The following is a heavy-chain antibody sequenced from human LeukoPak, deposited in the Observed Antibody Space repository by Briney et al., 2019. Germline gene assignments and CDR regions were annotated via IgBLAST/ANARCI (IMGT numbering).Heavy chain of an antibody. J-gene: IGHJ6*04. CDR1: GGSISSGGYY. CDR2: IYYSGST. V-gene: IGHV4-31*03. CDR3: ARDQGTMVRGVTYYYYGMDV. Sequence: PLETLSLTCTVSGGSISSGGYYWSWIRQHPGKGLEWIGYIYYSGSTYYNPSLKSRVTISVDTSKNQFSLKLSSVTAADTAVYYCARDQGTMVRGVTYYYYGMDVWGKGTTVTVSS. D-gene: IGHD3-10*01.